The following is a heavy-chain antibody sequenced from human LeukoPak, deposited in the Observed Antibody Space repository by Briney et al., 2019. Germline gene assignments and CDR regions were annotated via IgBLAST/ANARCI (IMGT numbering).Heavy chain of an antibody. CDR3: ARGPFYCSSTSCYKQSSWFDP. D-gene: IGHD2-2*02. CDR2: IYTSGST. V-gene: IGHV4-4*07. J-gene: IGHJ5*02. CDR1: GGSISSYY. Sequence: SETLSLTCTVSGGSISSYYWSWIRQPAGKGLEWIGRIYTSGSTNYNPSLKSRATMSVDTSKNQFSLKLSSVTAADTAVYYCARGPFYCSSTSCYKQSSWFDPWGQGTLVTVSS.